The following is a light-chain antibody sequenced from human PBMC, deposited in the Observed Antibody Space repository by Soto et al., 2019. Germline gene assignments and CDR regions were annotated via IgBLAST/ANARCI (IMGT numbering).Light chain of an antibody. CDR1: QSISTE. V-gene: IGKV3-15*01. CDR3: QQGHNWPLT. CDR2: SAS. J-gene: IGKJ2*01. Sequence: EIVMTQSPATLSVSPGERATLSCRASQSISTELAWYQQKPGQPPRLLIYSASTRATGVPARFTGSGSGTEVTLTISGLQSVDFAVYYCQQGHNWPLTFGQGTRLEI.